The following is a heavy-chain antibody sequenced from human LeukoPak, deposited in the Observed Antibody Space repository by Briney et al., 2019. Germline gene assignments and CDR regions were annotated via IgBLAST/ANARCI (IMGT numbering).Heavy chain of an antibody. CDR2: LYNAGST. CDR3: AKRGAAAGYYFDY. V-gene: IGHV3-53*01. CDR1: GFIVSNNY. J-gene: IGHJ4*02. D-gene: IGHD6-13*01. Sequence: PGGSLRLSCVASGFIVSNNYMSWVRQAPGKGLEWVSVLYNAGSTYYADSVKGRFTISRDDSKNTLYLQMNSLRAEDTAVYYCAKRGAAAGYYFDYWGQGTLVTVSS.